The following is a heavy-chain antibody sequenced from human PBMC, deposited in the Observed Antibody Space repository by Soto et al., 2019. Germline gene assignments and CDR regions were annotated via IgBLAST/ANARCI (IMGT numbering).Heavy chain of an antibody. CDR1: GYSFTSYW. V-gene: IGHV5-51*01. CDR2: IYPGDSDT. J-gene: IGHJ5*02. Sequence: PGESLKISCKGSGYSFTSYWIGWVRQMPGKGLEWMGIIYPGDSDTRYSPSFQGQVTISADKSISTAYLQWSSLKASDTAMYYCVSLNGGYCSGGSCPNWFDPRGQGTLVTVSS. CDR3: VSLNGGYCSGGSCPNWFDP. D-gene: IGHD2-15*01.